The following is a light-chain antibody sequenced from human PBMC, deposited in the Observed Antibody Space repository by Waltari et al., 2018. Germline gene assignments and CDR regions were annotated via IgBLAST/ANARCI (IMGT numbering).Light chain of an antibody. CDR3: AAWDDSLNGWV. CDR2: SND. J-gene: IGLJ3*02. Sequence: QSVLTQPPSASGTPGQRVSISCPARSPTLGKNTINWYQQVPGRAPKPLIYSNDQRPSGVPDRFSGSKSGTSGSLAISGLQSEDEADYYCAAWDDSLNGWVFGGGTKLTVL. CDR1: SPTLGKNT. V-gene: IGLV1-44*01.